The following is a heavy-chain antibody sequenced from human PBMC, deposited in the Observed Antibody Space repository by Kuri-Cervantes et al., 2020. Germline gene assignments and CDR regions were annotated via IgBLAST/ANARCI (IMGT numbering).Heavy chain of an antibody. CDR1: GGSFSGYY. Sequence: GSLRLSCAVYGGSFSGYYWSWIRQPPGKGLEWIGEINHSGSTNYNPSLKSRVTISVDTSKNQFSLKLSSVTAADTAVYYCARVTSASDYDSWSGYYPPDAFDIWGQGTMVTVSS. CDR3: ARVTSASDYDSWSGYYPPDAFDI. CDR2: INHSGST. V-gene: IGHV4-34*01. J-gene: IGHJ3*02. D-gene: IGHD3-3*01.